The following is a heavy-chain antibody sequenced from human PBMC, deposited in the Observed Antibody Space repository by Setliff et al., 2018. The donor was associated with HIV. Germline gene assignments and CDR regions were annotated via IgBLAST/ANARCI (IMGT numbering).Heavy chain of an antibody. Sequence: ASVKVSCKVSGYTLTELSRHWVRQAPGQGLEWMGWISALNGRTNYAQKLQGRVTMTTDTSTSTVYMDLRSLRSDDTAVYYCARYDSSGYYPSNYYYGMDVWGQGTTVTVSS. J-gene: IGHJ6*02. D-gene: IGHD3-22*01. V-gene: IGHV1-18*01. CDR1: GYTLTELS. CDR3: ARYDSSGYYPSNYYYGMDV. CDR2: ISALNGRT.